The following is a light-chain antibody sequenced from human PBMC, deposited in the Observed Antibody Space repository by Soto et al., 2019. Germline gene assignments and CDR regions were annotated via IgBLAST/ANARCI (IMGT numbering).Light chain of an antibody. CDR1: SSDVGGYNY. CDR2: EVS. CDR3: SSYTSSSTLVV. Sequence: QSALTQPASVSGSRGQSITISCTGTSSDVGGYNYVSWYQQHPGKAPKLMIYEVSNRPSGVSNRFSGSKSGNTASLTISGLQAEDEADYYCSSYTSSSTLVVFGTGTKVTVL. J-gene: IGLJ1*01. V-gene: IGLV2-14*01.